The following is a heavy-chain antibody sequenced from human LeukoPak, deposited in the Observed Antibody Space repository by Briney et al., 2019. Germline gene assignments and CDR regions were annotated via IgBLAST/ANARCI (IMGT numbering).Heavy chain of an antibody. CDR3: ARGRSLWRTMIVVGPFDY. CDR1: GYTFTGYY. D-gene: IGHD3-22*01. Sequence: ASVKVSCKASGYTFTGYYMHWVRQAPGQGLEWMGRINPNSGGTNYAQKFQGRVTMTRDTSISTAYMELSRLRSDDTAVYYCARGRSLWRTMIVVGPFDYWGQGTLVTVSP. CDR2: INPNSGGT. V-gene: IGHV1-2*06. J-gene: IGHJ4*02.